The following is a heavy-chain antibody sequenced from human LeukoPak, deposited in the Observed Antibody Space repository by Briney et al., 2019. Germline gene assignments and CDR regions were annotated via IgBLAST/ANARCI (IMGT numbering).Heavy chain of an antibody. V-gene: IGHV3-21*01. CDR1: GFTFSSYS. CDR3: ARATYYYGSGSYFKDFYYYYGMDV. CDR2: ISSSSSYI. D-gene: IGHD3-10*01. J-gene: IGHJ6*02. Sequence: PGGSLRLSCAASGFTFSSYSMNWARQAPGKGLEWVSSISSSSSYIYYADSVKGRFTISRDNAKNSLYLQMNSLRAEDTAVYYCARATYYYGSGSYFKDFYYYYGMDVWGQGTTVTVSS.